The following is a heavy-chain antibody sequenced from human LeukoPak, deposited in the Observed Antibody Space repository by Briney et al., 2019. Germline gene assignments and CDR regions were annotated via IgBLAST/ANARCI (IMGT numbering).Heavy chain of an antibody. J-gene: IGHJ4*02. CDR2: IIPILGIA. CDR1: GGTFSSYA. CDR3: ARDRADLGPANFDY. Sequence: SVKVSCKASGGTFSSYAISWVRQAPGQGLEWMGRIIPILGIANYAQKFQGRVAITADKSTSTAYMELSSLRSEDTAVYYCARDRADLGPANFDYWGQGTLVTVSS. V-gene: IGHV1-69*04.